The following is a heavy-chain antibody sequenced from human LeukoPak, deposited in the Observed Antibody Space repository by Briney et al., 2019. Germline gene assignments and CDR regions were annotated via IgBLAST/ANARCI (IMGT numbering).Heavy chain of an antibody. CDR2: ISGSGGST. CDR3: AKTGSSWYASELDV. Sequence: PGGSLRLSCAASGFTFSSYGMSWVRQAPGKGLEWVSVISGSGGSTYYADSVKGRFTISRDNSKNTLYLQMNSLRAEDTAVYYCAKTGSSWYASELDVWGKGTTVTISS. CDR1: GFTFSSYG. V-gene: IGHV3-23*01. J-gene: IGHJ6*04. D-gene: IGHD6-13*01.